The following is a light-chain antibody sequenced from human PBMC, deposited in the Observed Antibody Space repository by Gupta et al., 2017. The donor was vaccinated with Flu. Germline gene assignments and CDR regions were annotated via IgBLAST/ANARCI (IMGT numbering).Light chain of an antibody. CDR1: SSNIGSNT. CDR3: AAWDDSLNGYV. Sequence: QSVLTQPPSASETPGQRVTIPCSGSSSNIGSNTVNWYQQLPGTAPKVLIYTNNQRPSGVPVRFSGSKSGTSASLAISGLQSEDEADYYCAAWDDSLNGYVFGTGTKVTVL. V-gene: IGLV1-44*01. CDR2: TNN. J-gene: IGLJ1*01.